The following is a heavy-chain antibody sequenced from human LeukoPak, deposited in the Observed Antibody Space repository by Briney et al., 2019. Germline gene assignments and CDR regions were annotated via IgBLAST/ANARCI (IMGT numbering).Heavy chain of an antibody. CDR1: GFTFSTFA. V-gene: IGHV3-64*01. Sequence: GGSLRLSCAASGFTFSTFAMHWVRQAPGKGLEYVSAISSDGATTYYGNSVSGRFSISRDNSRNTLYLQMGSLRGDDTAVYYCARSSGWYGVSWGQGTLVTVSS. CDR2: ISSDGATT. D-gene: IGHD6-19*01. CDR3: ARSSGWYGVS. J-gene: IGHJ4*02.